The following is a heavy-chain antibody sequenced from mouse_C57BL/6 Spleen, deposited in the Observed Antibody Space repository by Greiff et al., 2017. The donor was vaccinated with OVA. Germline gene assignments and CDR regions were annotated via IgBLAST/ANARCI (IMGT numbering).Heavy chain of an antibody. CDR3: ARGGPHYFDY. Sequence: VQRVESGAELVKPGASVKISCKASGYAFSSYWMNWVKQRPGKGLEWIGQIYPGDGDTNYNGKFKGKATLTADKSSSTAYMQLSSLTSEDSAVYFCARGGPHYFDYWGQGTTLTVSS. CDR2: IYPGDGDT. J-gene: IGHJ2*01. V-gene: IGHV1-80*01. CDR1: GYAFSSYW.